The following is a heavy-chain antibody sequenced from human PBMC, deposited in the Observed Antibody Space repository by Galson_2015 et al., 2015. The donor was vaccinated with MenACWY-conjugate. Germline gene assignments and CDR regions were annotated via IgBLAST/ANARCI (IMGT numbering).Heavy chain of an antibody. D-gene: IGHD2-15*01. J-gene: IGHJ6*03. CDR3: ARALGGYCRRKPCPGNYMDV. CDR2: IGTLGDP. V-gene: IGHV3-13*05. CDR1: GFTFNNYD. Sequence: SLRLSCAASGFTFNNYDMHWVRQVTGKGLEWVSAIGTLGDPCYPDSVKGRFTISRENGKNSLYLQMNNLRAGDTAVYYCARALGGYCRRKPCPGNYMDVWGKGTTVTVFS.